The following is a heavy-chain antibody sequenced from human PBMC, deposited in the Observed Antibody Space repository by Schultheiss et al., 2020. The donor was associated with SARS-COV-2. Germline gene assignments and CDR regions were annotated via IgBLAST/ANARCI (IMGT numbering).Heavy chain of an antibody. Sequence: GGSLRLSCAASGFTFSSYSMNWVRQAPGKGLEWVSFISSSSSTIYYADSVKGRFTISRDNAKNSLYLQMNSLRDEDTAVYYCARGVGATPYYYMDVWGKGTTVTVSS. J-gene: IGHJ6*03. V-gene: IGHV3-48*02. CDR2: ISSSSSTI. CDR3: ARGVGATPYYYMDV. D-gene: IGHD1-26*01. CDR1: GFTFSSYS.